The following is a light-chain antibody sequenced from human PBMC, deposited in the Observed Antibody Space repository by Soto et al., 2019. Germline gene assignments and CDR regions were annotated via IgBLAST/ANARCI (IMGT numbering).Light chain of an antibody. CDR3: QQYNNWPPIT. Sequence: IVLTQSPGTLSLSPGEIATLSVRGSQSVSSNLAWYQQKPGQAPRLLIYGASTRATGTPARFSGSGSGTEFTLTISSLQSEDFAVYYCQQYNNWPPITFGQGTRLEIK. CDR1: QSVSSN. V-gene: IGKV3-15*01. CDR2: GAS. J-gene: IGKJ5*01.